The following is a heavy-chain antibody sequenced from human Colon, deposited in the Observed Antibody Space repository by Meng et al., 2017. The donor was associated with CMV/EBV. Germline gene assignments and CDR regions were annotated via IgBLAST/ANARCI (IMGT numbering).Heavy chain of an antibody. CDR2: IKQDGSEK. Sequence: GEALEISWAVSGLTFSNYWRTWVRQAPGKGLEWVANIKQDGSEKYYVDSVKGRFSISKDNAKNSLFLQMNSLRVEDTAVYYCARGGYSSSFFWEDWGQGTLVTVSS. D-gene: IGHD6-6*01. J-gene: IGHJ4*02. CDR1: GLTFSNYW. V-gene: IGHV3-7*01. CDR3: ARGGYSSSFFWED.